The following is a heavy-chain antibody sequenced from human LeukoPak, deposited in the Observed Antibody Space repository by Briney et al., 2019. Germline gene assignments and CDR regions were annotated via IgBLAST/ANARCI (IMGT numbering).Heavy chain of an antibody. CDR1: GGSISSYY. V-gene: IGHV4-59*01. D-gene: IGHD1-26*01. J-gene: IGHJ3*02. Sequence: SETLSLTCTVSGGSISSYYWSWIRQPPGKGLEWIGYIYYSGSTNYNPSPKSRVTISVDTSKNQFSLKLSSVTAADTAVYYCAAKERGSYWGLDAFDIWGQGTMVTVSS. CDR3: AAKERGSYWGLDAFDI. CDR2: IYYSGST.